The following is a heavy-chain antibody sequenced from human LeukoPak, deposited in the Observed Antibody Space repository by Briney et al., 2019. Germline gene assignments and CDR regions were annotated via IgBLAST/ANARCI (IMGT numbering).Heavy chain of an antibody. D-gene: IGHD5-18*01. CDR2: IIPILGIA. Sequence: AASVKVSCKASGGTFSSYAISWVRQAPGQGLEWMGRIIPILGIANYAQKFQGRVMITADKSTSTAYMELSSLRSEDTAVYYCARALVDTAMDYWGQGTLVTVSS. CDR1: GGTFSSYA. J-gene: IGHJ4*02. CDR3: ARALVDTAMDY. V-gene: IGHV1-69*04.